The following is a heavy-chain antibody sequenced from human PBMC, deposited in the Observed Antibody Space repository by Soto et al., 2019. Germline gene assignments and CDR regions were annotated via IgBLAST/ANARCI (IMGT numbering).Heavy chain of an antibody. D-gene: IGHD4-17*01. Sequence: SESLAIRCTVSGGCMSSGKYYWRWIHQPPGKGLEWIGYISYSGSTNYNPSLKSRVTISVDTSKNQCSLKLSFVTAADTAVYYCARVYGDYLDYWGQGTLVTVSS. J-gene: IGHJ4*02. V-gene: IGHV4-61*01. CDR3: ARVYGDYLDY. CDR1: GGCMSSGKYY. CDR2: ISYSGST.